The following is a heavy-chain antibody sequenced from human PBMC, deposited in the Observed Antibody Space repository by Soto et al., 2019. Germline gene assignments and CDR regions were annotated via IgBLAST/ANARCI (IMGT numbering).Heavy chain of an antibody. CDR2: ISSNGGST. Sequence: GGSLRLSCAASGFTFSSYAMHWVRQAPGKGLEYVSAISSNGGSTYYANSVKGRFTISRDNSKNTLYLQMGSLRAEDMAVYYCARDTSGYEGAFDIWGQGTMVTVSS. J-gene: IGHJ3*02. V-gene: IGHV3-64*01. CDR1: GFTFSSYA. CDR3: ARDTSGYEGAFDI. D-gene: IGHD5-12*01.